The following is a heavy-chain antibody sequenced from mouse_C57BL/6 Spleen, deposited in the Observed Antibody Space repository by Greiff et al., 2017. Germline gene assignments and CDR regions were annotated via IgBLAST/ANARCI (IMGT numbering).Heavy chain of an antibody. V-gene: IGHV5-4*01. Sequence: EVHLVESGGGLVKPGGSLKLSCAASGFTFSSYAMSWVRQTPEKRLEWVATISDGGSYTYYPDNVKGRFTISRDNAKNNLYLQMSHLKSEDTAMYYCARDRDYYGSSNWYFDVWGTGTTVTVSS. D-gene: IGHD1-1*01. J-gene: IGHJ1*03. CDR3: ARDRDYYGSSNWYFDV. CDR2: ISDGGSYT. CDR1: GFTFSSYA.